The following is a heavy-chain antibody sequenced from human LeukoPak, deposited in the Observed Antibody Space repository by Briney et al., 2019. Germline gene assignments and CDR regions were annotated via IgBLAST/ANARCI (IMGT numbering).Heavy chain of an antibody. Sequence: GGSLRLSCEASGFTFSSYWMSWVRQAQGKGLEWVAHIKEDESDEYYVDSVRGRFTASRDNAKNSVNLQMNSLRVEDTAVYYCARWRGRQSEFDYWGQGTLVTVSS. J-gene: IGHJ4*02. V-gene: IGHV3-7*01. CDR2: IKEDESDE. D-gene: IGHD1-1*01. CDR1: GFTFSSYW. CDR3: ARWRGRQSEFDY.